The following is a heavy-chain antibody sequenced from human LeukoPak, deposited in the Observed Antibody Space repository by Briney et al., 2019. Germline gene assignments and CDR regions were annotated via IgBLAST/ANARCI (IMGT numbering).Heavy chain of an antibody. CDR2: INSDGSST. CDR3: ASGDGYNPLSFDY. V-gene: IGHV3-74*01. D-gene: IGHD5-24*01. Sequence: GRSLRLSCAASGFTFSSYWMHWVRQAPGKGLVWVSRINSDGSSTSYADSVKGRFTISRDNAKNSLYLQMNSLRAEDTAVYYCASGDGYNPLSFDYWGQGTLVTVSS. J-gene: IGHJ4*02. CDR1: GFTFSSYW.